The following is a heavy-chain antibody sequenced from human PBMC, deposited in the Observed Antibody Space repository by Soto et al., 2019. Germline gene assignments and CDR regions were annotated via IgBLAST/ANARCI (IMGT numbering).Heavy chain of an antibody. Sequence: SETLSLTCSVSDDSINSDKDYWGWIRQPPGKGLEWIGSIYYRGNAYYNPSLQTRVTISLDKSKSQFSLKLNSVAAADSAVYFCARREGLATISYYFDFWGPGALVTVSS. D-gene: IGHD3-9*01. CDR3: ARREGLATISYYFDF. CDR1: DDSINSDKDY. V-gene: IGHV4-39*01. CDR2: IYYRGNA. J-gene: IGHJ4*02.